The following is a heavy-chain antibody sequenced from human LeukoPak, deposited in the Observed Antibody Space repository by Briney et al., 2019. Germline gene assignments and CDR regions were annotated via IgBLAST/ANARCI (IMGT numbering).Heavy chain of an antibody. V-gene: IGHV3-23*01. Sequence: GGSLRLSCAASGFTFSNYAMSWVRQAPGKGLEWVSVISGSGGSTHHADSVKGRFIIPRDNSKNTLYLQMNSLRAEDTAVYYCASGITMVRGVTYWGQGTLVTVSS. CDR3: ASGITMVRGVTY. D-gene: IGHD3-10*01. CDR2: ISGSGGST. CDR1: GFTFSNYA. J-gene: IGHJ4*02.